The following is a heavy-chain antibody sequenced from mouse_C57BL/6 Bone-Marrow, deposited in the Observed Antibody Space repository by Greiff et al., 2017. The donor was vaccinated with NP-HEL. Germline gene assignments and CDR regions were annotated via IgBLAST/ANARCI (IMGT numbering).Heavy chain of an antibody. CDR3: ARTDYDGAWFAY. CDR1: GYTFTDYN. Sequence: EVQLQESGPELVKPGASVKIPCKASGYTFTDYNMDWVKQSHGKSLEWIGDINPNNGGTIYNQKFKGKATLTVDKSSSTAYMELRSLTSEDTAVYYCARTDYDGAWFAYWGQGTLVTVSA. V-gene: IGHV1-18*01. D-gene: IGHD2-4*01. J-gene: IGHJ3*01. CDR2: INPNNGGT.